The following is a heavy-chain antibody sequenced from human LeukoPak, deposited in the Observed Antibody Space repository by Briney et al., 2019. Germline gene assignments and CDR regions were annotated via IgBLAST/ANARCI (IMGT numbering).Heavy chain of an antibody. CDR3: AANKMDY. J-gene: IGHJ4*02. Sequence: AGGSLRLSCATSGFTFSSYGMHWVRQAPGKGLEWVAVISYDGSNKYYADSVKGRFTISRDNSKNTLYLQMNSLRAEDTAVYYCAANKMDYWGQGTLVTVSS. CDR1: GFTFSSYG. V-gene: IGHV3-30*03. CDR2: ISYDGSNK.